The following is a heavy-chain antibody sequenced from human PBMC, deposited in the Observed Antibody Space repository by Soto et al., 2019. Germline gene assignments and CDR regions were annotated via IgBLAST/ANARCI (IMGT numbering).Heavy chain of an antibody. CDR3: ARGGVVTAIFLDY. Sequence: QVQLQESGPGLVKPSQTLSLTCTVSGGSISGGDYYWTWIRQHPGKGLEWIGYIYYSGNTYYNPSLKSRVTISVDTSKNQFSLKLSSVTAADTAVYYCARGGVVTAIFLDYWGQGTLVTVSS. CDR1: GGSISGGDYY. J-gene: IGHJ4*02. CDR2: IYYSGNT. D-gene: IGHD2-21*02. V-gene: IGHV4-31*03.